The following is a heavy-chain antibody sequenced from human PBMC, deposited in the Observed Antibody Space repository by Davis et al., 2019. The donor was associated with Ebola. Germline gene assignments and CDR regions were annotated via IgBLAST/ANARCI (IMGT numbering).Heavy chain of an antibody. J-gene: IGHJ5*02. D-gene: IGHD3-10*01. CDR3: ARDAAGVDP. CDR1: GGSVSSGSYY. Sequence: PSETLSLTCTVSGGSVSSGSYYWSWIRQPPGKGLEWIGYIYYSGSTNYNPSLKSRVTISVDTSKNQFSLKLSPVTAADTAVYYCARDAAGVDPWGQGTLVTVSS. V-gene: IGHV4-61*01. CDR2: IYYSGST.